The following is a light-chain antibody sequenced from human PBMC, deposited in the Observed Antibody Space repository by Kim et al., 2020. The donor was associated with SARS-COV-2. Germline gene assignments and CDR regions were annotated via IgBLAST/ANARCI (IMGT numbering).Light chain of an antibody. J-gene: IGLJ3*02. CDR3: GTWDSSLNTWV. CDR1: SSNIGNNF. V-gene: IGLV1-51*01. Sequence: GQKVTISCSGSSSNIGNNFVSWYQQLPGTAPKLLIYDDYQRPSGIPDRFSGSKSATSATLGITGLQTGDEADYHCGTWDSSLNTWVFGGGTKLTVL. CDR2: DDY.